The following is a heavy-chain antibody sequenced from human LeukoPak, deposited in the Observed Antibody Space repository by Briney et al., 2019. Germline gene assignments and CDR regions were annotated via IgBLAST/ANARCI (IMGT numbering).Heavy chain of an antibody. CDR2: INSDGSST. V-gene: IGHV3-74*01. J-gene: IGHJ5*02. Sequence: GGSLRLSCAASGFTFSSYWMHWVRQAPGKGLVWVSRINSDGSSTSYADSVKGRFTISRDNDKNTPYLEMNSLRAEDTDVYYCGREQWLVSWFDPWGQGTLVTVSS. CDR1: GFTFSSYW. D-gene: IGHD6-19*01. CDR3: GREQWLVSWFDP.